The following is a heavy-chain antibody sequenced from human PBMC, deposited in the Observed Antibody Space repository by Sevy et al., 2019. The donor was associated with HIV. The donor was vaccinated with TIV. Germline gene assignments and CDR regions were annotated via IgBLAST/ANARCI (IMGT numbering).Heavy chain of an antibody. CDR1: GYSFTSYW. V-gene: IGHV5-51*01. D-gene: IGHD3-22*01. Sequence: GESLKISCKGSGYSFTSYWIGWVRQMPGKGLEWMGIIYPGDSDTRYSPSFQGQVTISADKSIGTAYLQWSSLKASDTAMYYCARRPRSSGYYVAFDIWGQGTMVTVSS. CDR3: ARRPRSSGYYVAFDI. CDR2: IYPGDSDT. J-gene: IGHJ3*02.